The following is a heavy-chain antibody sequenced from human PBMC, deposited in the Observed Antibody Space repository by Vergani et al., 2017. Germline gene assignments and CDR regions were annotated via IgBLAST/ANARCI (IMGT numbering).Heavy chain of an antibody. CDR1: GFSLSTSGMR. J-gene: IGHJ4*02. CDR2: IDWDDDK. Sequence: QVTLKESGPALVKPTQTLTLTCTFSGFSLSTSGMRVSWIRQPPGKALEWLARIDWDDDKFYSTSLKTRLNISKDTSKNQVVLTMTNMDPVDTATYYCARSIWVGEPSPFDYWGQGTLVTVSS. D-gene: IGHD3-10*01. V-gene: IGHV2-70*04. CDR3: ARSIWVGEPSPFDY.